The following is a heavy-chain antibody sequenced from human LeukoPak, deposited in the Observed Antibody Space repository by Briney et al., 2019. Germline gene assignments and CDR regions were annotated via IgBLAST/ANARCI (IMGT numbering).Heavy chain of an antibody. D-gene: IGHD3-10*02. CDR1: GGSVSNGNYY. V-gene: IGHV4-39*01. CDR3: ARQALGVRTYDY. Sequence: SETLSLTCTVSGGSVSNGNYYWAWIRQPPGKGPEWIGSIYYTGNTYYNPSLKSRVTMSVDTSKNQFPLKLSSVTAADTAVYYCARQALGVRTYDYWGQGTLVTVSS. CDR2: IYYTGNT. J-gene: IGHJ4*02.